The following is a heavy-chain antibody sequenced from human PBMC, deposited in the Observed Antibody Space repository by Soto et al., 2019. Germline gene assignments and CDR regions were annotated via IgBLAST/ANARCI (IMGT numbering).Heavy chain of an antibody. Sequence: QVQLVQSGAEVKKPGASVKVSCKASGYTFTSYGISWVRQAPGQGLEWMGWISAYNGNTNYAQKLQGRVTMTTVTSTSRGYMALMSLRSEDKAVYYCARDQLGLWFGEPRFDYWGQGTLVTVSS. J-gene: IGHJ4*02. CDR1: GYTFTSYG. D-gene: IGHD3-10*01. CDR3: ARDQLGLWFGEPRFDY. CDR2: ISAYNGNT. V-gene: IGHV1-18*04.